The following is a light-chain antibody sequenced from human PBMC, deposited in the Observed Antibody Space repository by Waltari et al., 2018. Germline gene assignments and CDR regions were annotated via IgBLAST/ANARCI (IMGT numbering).Light chain of an antibody. CDR3: QQFKSYPYT. Sequence: IQLTQSPSFLSASVRDRVTVTCRASQDISSFLVWYQQMPGKAPKVLLHAESSLETGVPSRFSGSGSGTEFTLTISSLQPEDFATYYGQQFKSYPYTFGQGTKLDIK. V-gene: IGKV1-9*01. CDR1: QDISSF. J-gene: IGKJ2*01. CDR2: AES.